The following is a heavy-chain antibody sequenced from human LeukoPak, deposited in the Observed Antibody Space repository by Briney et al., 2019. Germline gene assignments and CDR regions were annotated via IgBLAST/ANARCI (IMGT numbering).Heavy chain of an antibody. D-gene: IGHD6-13*01. CDR2: TGDGGGAT. Sequence: GGSLRLSCAASGFTFSNYALSWVRQAPGKGLEWVSDTGDGGGATYYADSVKGRFTISRDNSKNTLYLQLNSLRAEDTAVYYCAKRGSSHAFDIWGQGTMVTVS. CDR1: GFTFSNYA. V-gene: IGHV3-23*01. J-gene: IGHJ3*02. CDR3: AKRGSSHAFDI.